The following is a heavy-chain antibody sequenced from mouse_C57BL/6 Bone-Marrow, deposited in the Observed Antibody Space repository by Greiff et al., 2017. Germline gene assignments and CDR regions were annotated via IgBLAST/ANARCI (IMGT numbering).Heavy chain of an antibody. D-gene: IGHD2-5*01. CDR1: GYTFTSYW. CDR3: ARSTSLYSNFDG. CDR2: IDPSDSYP. J-gene: IGHJ2*01. V-gene: IGHV1-69*01. Sequence: QVQLKQPGAELVMPGASVKLSCKASGYTFTSYWMHWVKQRPGQGLEWIGEIDPSDSYPNYNQKFKGKSTLTVDKSSSTAYMQLSSLTSADSAVYYCARSTSLYSNFDGWGKGTTLTVSS.